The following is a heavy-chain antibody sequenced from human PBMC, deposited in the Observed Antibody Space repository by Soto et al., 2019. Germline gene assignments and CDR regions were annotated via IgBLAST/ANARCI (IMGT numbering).Heavy chain of an antibody. CDR2: ISFDGTKK. Sequence: GGSLRLSCAASGFTFNIYALHWVRQAPGKGLEWVAVISFDGTKKCYSDSVKGRFTISRDNLKNTLYLQMNNLRVEDAALYFCAREDDYGYRYINYGLDVWGQGTTVTVSS. J-gene: IGHJ6*02. CDR3: AREDDYGYRYINYGLDV. CDR1: GFTFNIYA. V-gene: IGHV3-30-3*01. D-gene: IGHD4-17*01.